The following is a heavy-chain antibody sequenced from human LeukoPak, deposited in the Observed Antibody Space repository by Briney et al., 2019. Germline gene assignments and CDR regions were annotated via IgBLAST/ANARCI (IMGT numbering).Heavy chain of an antibody. Sequence: PGGSLRLSCAASGFTFSSYAMSWVRQAPGKGLEWVSTISSNGGSTYYADSVKGRFTISRDNSNNTLYLQMNSLRAEDTAVYYCAKGTSYIVYWGQGTLVTVSS. V-gene: IGHV3-23*01. D-gene: IGHD1-26*01. CDR3: AKGTSYIVY. CDR2: ISSNGGST. CDR1: GFTFSSYA. J-gene: IGHJ4*02.